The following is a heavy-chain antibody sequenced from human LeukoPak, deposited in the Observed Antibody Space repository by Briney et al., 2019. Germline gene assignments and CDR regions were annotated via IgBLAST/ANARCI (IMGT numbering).Heavy chain of an antibody. Sequence: PSETLSLTCAVSGYSISSGYYWGWIRQPPGKGLEWIGSIYHSGSTYYNPSLKSRATISVDTSKNQFSLKLSSVTAADTAVYYCAGLRPPRYDFWSGYLPYWGQGTLVTVSS. V-gene: IGHV4-38-2*01. CDR1: GYSISSGYY. CDR2: IYHSGST. CDR3: AGLRPPRYDFWSGYLPY. J-gene: IGHJ4*02. D-gene: IGHD3-3*01.